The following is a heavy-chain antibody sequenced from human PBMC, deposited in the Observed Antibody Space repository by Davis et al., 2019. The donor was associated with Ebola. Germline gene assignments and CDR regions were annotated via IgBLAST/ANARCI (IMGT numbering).Heavy chain of an antibody. D-gene: IGHD1-26*01. CDR3: AISNLWEVDS. J-gene: IGHJ4*02. Sequence: MPSETLSLTCTVSGGSVSSGRYYWTWIRQHPGRGLEWIGYISYGGRTSYNPSLKSRIIISEDTAKNQFSLKLSSVTAADTAVYYCAISNLWEVDSWGQGTLVTVSS. CDR2: ISYGGRT. CDR1: GGSVSSGRYY. V-gene: IGHV4-31*03.